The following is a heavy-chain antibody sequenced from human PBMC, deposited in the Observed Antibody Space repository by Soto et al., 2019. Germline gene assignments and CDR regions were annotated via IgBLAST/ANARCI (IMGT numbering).Heavy chain of an antibody. V-gene: IGHV4-4*02. CDR2: VYHTGDT. J-gene: IGHJ5*02. CDR3: AREIVTAGGNNYFDP. Sequence: QVQLQESGPRLVKPSGSLSLTCGVSDGTVASSHWWSWVRQSPGGGLEWIGNVYHTGDTNFNPSLQSRFTISVDKSNNQFSLRLNSLTAADTAVYFCAREIVTAGGNNYFDPWGPGTLVTVSS. CDR1: DGTVASSHW. D-gene: IGHD2-21*02.